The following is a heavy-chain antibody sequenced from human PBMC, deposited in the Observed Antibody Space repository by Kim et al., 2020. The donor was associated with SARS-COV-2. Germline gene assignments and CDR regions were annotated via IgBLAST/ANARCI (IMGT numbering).Heavy chain of an antibody. CDR3: ARDGGGAAHNWFDP. CDR2: IYYSGST. D-gene: IGHD3-16*01. CDR1: GGSISSGGYY. J-gene: IGHJ5*02. V-gene: IGHV4-31*03. Sequence: SETLSLTCTVSGGSISSGGYYWSWIRQHPGKGLEWIGYIYYSGSTYYNPSLKSRVTISVDTSKNQFSLKLSSVTAADTAVYYCARDGGGAAHNWFDPWGQGTLVTVSS.